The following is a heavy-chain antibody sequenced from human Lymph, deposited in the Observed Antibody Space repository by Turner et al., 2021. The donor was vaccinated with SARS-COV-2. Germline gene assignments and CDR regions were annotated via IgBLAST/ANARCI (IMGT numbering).Heavy chain of an antibody. J-gene: IGHJ6*02. V-gene: IGHV1-2*02. Sequence: QVQLVQSGAEVKKPGASVKVSCKASGYTFTGYYMHWVRQAPGQGLEWMGWINPNSGGTNYEQKFQGRVTMTRDTSISTAYMELSRLRSDDTAVYYCARDVERYNDFWSGYSGGYGLDVWGQGTTVTVSS. CDR1: GYTFTGYY. D-gene: IGHD3-3*01. CDR2: INPNSGGT. CDR3: ARDVERYNDFWSGYSGGYGLDV.